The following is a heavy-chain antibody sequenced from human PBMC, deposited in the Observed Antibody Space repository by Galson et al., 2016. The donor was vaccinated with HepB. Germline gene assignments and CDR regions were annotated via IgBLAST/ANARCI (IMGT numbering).Heavy chain of an antibody. CDR3: ARILSRMSYGVSSTVYYGLDV. J-gene: IGHJ6*02. CDR2: IDWDDEK. Sequence: PALVKPTQTLTLTCTFSGFSLKTTGMAVSWIRQPPGKALEWLARIDWDDEKWYRTSLEARLTISKDTSRNPVVLTMTNLDPVDTGTYYCARILSRMSYGVSSTVYYGLDVWGQGTTVTVSS. V-gene: IGHV2-70*04. D-gene: IGHD4-23*01. CDR1: GFSLKTTGMA.